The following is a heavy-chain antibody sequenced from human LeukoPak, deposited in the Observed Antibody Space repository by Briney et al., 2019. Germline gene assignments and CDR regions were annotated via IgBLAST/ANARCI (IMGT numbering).Heavy chain of an antibody. D-gene: IGHD2-21*01. CDR2: IRSKANGYAT. Sequence: GGSLRLSCAASGFTFSGSGMHWVRQAPGKGREWVGRIRSKANGYATAYAASVKGRFTISRDDSKNTAYLQMNSLKTEDTAVYYCAKAGGNMWHSPHFDYWGPGTPVTVAS. V-gene: IGHV3-73*01. CDR1: GFTFSGSG. CDR3: AKAGGNMWHSPHFDY. J-gene: IGHJ4*02.